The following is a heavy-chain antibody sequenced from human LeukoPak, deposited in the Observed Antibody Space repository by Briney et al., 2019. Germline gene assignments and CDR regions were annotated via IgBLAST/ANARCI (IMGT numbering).Heavy chain of an antibody. J-gene: IGHJ4*02. CDR3: ARGRYCSSTSCYARRDYFDY. CDR1: GESFSGYY. Sequence: SETLSLTCAVYGESFSGYYWSWIRQPPGKGLEWIGEINHSGSTNYNPSLKSRVTISVDTSKNQFSLKLSSVTAADTVVYYCARGRYCSSTSCYARRDYFDYWGQGTLVTVSS. V-gene: IGHV4-34*01. D-gene: IGHD2-2*01. CDR2: INHSGST.